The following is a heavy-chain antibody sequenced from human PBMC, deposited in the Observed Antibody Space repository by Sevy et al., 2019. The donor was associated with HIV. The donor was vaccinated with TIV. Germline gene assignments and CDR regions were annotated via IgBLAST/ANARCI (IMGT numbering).Heavy chain of an antibody. CDR3: AKDTRCSGIDY. CDR2: ISYDGSNK. V-gene: IGHV3-30*18. Sequence: GGSLRLSCAASGFTFSSYGMHWVRQAPGKGLEWVAVISYDGSNKYYADSVKGRFTISRDNSKNTLYLQMNSLRAEDTAVYYCAKDTRCSGIDYWGQGTLVTVSS. J-gene: IGHJ4*02. CDR1: GFTFSSYG. D-gene: IGHD6-19*01.